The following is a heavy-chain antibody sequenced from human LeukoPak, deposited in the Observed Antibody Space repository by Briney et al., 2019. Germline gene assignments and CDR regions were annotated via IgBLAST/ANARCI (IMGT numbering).Heavy chain of an antibody. Sequence: PGGSLRLSCAASGFTFSSYAMSRVRQAPGKGLEWVSAISGSGGSTYYADSVKGRFTISRDNSKNTLYLQMNSLRAEDTAVYYCAKDGGRGSSGYYYEFDYWGQGTLVTVSS. V-gene: IGHV3-23*01. CDR3: AKDGGRGSSGYYYEFDY. J-gene: IGHJ4*02. D-gene: IGHD3-22*01. CDR2: ISGSGGST. CDR1: GFTFSSYA.